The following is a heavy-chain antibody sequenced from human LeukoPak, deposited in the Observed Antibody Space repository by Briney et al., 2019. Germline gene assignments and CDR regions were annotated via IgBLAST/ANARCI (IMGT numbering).Heavy chain of an antibody. D-gene: IGHD4-17*01. J-gene: IGHJ2*01. CDR1: GYTFTSYG. CDR2: ISAYNGNT. Sequence: ASVKVSCKASGYTFTSYGISWVRQAPGQGLEWMGWISAYNGNTNYAQKLQGRVTMTTDTSTSTAYMELRSLRSDDTAVYYCARDYGDYEGGLGDFDLWGRGTLVTVSS. CDR3: ARDYGDYEGGLGDFDL. V-gene: IGHV1-18*01.